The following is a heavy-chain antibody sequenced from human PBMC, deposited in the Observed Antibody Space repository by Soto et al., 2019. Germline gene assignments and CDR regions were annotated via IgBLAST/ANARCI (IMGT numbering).Heavy chain of an antibody. CDR3: ARDHQYSGYDFVSKFDY. V-gene: IGHV4-61*08. J-gene: IGHJ4*02. D-gene: IGHD5-12*01. CDR1: GGSVRSDGYY. Sequence: SETLSLTCTVSGGSVRSDGYYWTWIRQPPGKGLEWIGYISYSGSTNYNPSLKSRITISVDTSKNQFSLRLSSVTAADTAVYYCARDHQYSGYDFVSKFDYWGQGTLVTVSS. CDR2: ISYSGST.